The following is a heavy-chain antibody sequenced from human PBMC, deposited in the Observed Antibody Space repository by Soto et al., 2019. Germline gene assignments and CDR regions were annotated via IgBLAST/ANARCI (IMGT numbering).Heavy chain of an antibody. CDR2: LSGSGGTT. D-gene: IGHD3-3*01. CDR1: GLTPDTSS. J-gene: IGHJ6*03. Sequence: ACLEISCSTYGLTPDTSSMKGVSQAPGDGLEWVSALSGSGGTTYDADSVRGRFTISRDNTKNTLFLQMNSSSAEDTALYYWAKQRAGYGLWSDTYYIDFWGQGTTVTVSS. CDR3: AKQRAGYGLWSDTYYIDF. V-gene: IGHV3-23*01.